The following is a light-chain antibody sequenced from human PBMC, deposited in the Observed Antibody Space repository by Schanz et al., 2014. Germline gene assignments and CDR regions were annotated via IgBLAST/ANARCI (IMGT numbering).Light chain of an antibody. V-gene: IGKV3-20*01. Sequence: DIVLTQSPATLSLSPGERATLSCRASQSVSSDLAWYQQIPGQAPRLLIYGASTRATGIPDRFSGSGSGTDFTLTISRLEPEDFAVYYCQQYGSSPPYTFGQGTKLEIK. CDR1: QSVSSD. J-gene: IGKJ2*01. CDR2: GAS. CDR3: QQYGSSPPYT.